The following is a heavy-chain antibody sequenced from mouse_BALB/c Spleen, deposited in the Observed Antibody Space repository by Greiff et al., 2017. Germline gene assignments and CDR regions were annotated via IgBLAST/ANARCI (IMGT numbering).Heavy chain of an antibody. D-gene: IGHD2-12*01. V-gene: IGHV3-6*02. CDR1: GYSITSGYY. CDR3: AKGYDGSWFAY. Sequence: VQLKQSGPGLVKPSQSLSLTCSVTGYSITSGYYWNWIRQFPGNKLEWMGYISYDGSNNYNPSLKNRISITRDTSKNQFFLKLNSVTTEDTATYYCAKGYDGSWFAYWGQGTLVTVSA. J-gene: IGHJ3*01. CDR2: ISYDGSN.